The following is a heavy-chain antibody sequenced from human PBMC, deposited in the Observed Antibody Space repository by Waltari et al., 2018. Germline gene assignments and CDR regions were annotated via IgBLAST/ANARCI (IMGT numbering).Heavy chain of an antibody. Sequence: EVQLVESGGGLVQPGRSLRLSCAASGFTFDDYAMHWVRQAPGKGLEWVSGISWNSGSIGYADSVKGRFNIARDNAKNSLYLQMNSLRAEDTALYYGAKAPIGTGTTILDYWGQGTLVTVSS. CDR1: GFTFDDYA. D-gene: IGHD1-7*01. CDR2: ISWNSGSI. J-gene: IGHJ4*02. V-gene: IGHV3-9*01. CDR3: AKAPIGTGTTILDY.